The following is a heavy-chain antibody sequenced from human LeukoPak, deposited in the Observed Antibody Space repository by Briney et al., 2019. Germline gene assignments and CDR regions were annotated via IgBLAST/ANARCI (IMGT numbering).Heavy chain of an antibody. CDR1: GYSISSGYY. CDR3: ARRNDYGDYGGFDY. J-gene: IGHJ4*02. CDR2: IFHSDST. V-gene: IGHV4-38-2*01. Sequence: SETLSLTCAVSGYSISSGYYWDSIGQPPGKGLSWIANIFHSDSTYYNPSLKSRVPISVDTSKNQFSLELTSVTAADTAIFYCARRNDYGDYGGFDYWGQGTLVTVSS. D-gene: IGHD4-17*01.